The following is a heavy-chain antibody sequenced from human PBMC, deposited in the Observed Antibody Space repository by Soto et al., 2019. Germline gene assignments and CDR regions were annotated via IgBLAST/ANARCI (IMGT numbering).Heavy chain of an antibody. CDR3: ARGDDCGGDCYPFGYYYGMDV. CDR1: GYTFTSYD. D-gene: IGHD2-21*02. Sequence: ASVKVSFKSSGYTFTSYDMHWVRQAPGQGLECMGIINPSGGSTIYAQKFQGRVTMTRDTSTSTVYMELSSLRSEDTAVYYCARGDDCGGDCYPFGYYYGMDVWGQGTTVTVSS. J-gene: IGHJ6*02. V-gene: IGHV1-46*01. CDR2: INPSGGST.